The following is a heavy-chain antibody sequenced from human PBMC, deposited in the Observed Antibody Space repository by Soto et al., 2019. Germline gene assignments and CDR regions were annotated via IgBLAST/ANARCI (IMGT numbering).Heavy chain of an antibody. D-gene: IGHD1-26*01. V-gene: IGHV1-69*13. CDR2: IIPIFGTA. CDR3: ASTKVGATAEDFDY. CDR1: GGTFSSYA. J-gene: IGHJ4*02. Sequence: SVKVSCKASGGTFSSYAISWVRQAPGQGLEWMGGIIPIFGTANYAQKFQGRVTITADESTSTAYMELSSLRSEDTAVYYCASTKVGATAEDFDYWGQGTLVTVSS.